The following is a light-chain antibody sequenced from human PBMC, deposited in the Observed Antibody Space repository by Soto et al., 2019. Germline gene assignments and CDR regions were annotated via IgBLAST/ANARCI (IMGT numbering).Light chain of an antibody. CDR3: SSYTSSSTPRYVV. Sequence: QSALTQPASVSGSPGQSITISCTGTSSDVGGYNYVSWYQQHPGKAPKLMIYDVSNRPSGVSNRFSGSKSGNTASLTISGLQAEDDADYDCSSYTSSSTPRYVVFGGGTKLTVL. V-gene: IGLV2-14*01. CDR1: SSDVGGYNY. CDR2: DVS. J-gene: IGLJ2*01.